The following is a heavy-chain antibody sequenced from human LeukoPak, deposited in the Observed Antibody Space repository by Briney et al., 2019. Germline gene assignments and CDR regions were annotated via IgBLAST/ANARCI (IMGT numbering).Heavy chain of an antibody. CDR3: VRFNGPLTGLPPLRYPIEH. Sequence: SGESLKISCKGSGYSFPYYWIGWVRQMPGKGLQWMGIVYPGDSETRYSPSFQGQITISADKSTRTAYLQWNRLKASDTAMYYCVRFNGPLTGLPPLRYPIEHGGEGSRATVPP. CDR1: GYSFPYYW. D-gene: IGHD7-27*01. V-gene: IGHV5-51*01. J-gene: IGHJ4*02. CDR2: VYPGDSET.